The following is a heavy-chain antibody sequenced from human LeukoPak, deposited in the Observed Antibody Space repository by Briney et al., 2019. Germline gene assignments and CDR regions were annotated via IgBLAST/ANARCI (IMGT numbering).Heavy chain of an antibody. CDR3: ARLQLDYDYVWGSYRYTFYAFDI. CDR2: INHSGST. J-gene: IGHJ3*02. Sequence: PSETLSLTCAVYGGSFSGYYWSWIRQPPGKGLEWIGEINHSGSTNYNPSLKSRVTISVDTSKNQFSLKLSSVTAADTAVYYCARLQLDYDYVWGSYRYTFYAFDIWGQGTMVTVSS. CDR1: GGSFSGYY. V-gene: IGHV4-34*01. D-gene: IGHD3-16*02.